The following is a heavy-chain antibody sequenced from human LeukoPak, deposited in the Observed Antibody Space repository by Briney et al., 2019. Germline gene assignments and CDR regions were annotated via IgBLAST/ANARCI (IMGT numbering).Heavy chain of an antibody. Sequence: LSGGSLRLSCAASGFTVSSNYMFWVRQAPGKGLEWVSVLYSGCTTYYADSVKGRFTISRDNSKDTVYLQMNTLRAEDTAVYYCAREYSDRSGYYEDWGQATLVTVSS. CDR2: LYSGCTT. V-gene: IGHV3-66*01. CDR1: GFTVSSNY. D-gene: IGHD3-22*01. J-gene: IGHJ4*02. CDR3: AREYSDRSGYYED.